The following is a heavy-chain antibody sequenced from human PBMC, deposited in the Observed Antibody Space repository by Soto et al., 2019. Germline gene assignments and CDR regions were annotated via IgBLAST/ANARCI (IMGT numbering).Heavy chain of an antibody. V-gene: IGHV1-3*01. CDR2: INAGNGNT. J-gene: IGHJ6*02. CDR3: ARPPGSGPGMDV. D-gene: IGHD7-27*01. CDR1: GYTFTSYA. Sequence: VKVSCKASGYTFTSYAMHWVRQAPGQRLEWMGWINAGNGNTKYSQKFQGQVTISADKSISTAYLQWSSLKASDTAMYYCARPPGSGPGMDVWGQGTTVTVSS.